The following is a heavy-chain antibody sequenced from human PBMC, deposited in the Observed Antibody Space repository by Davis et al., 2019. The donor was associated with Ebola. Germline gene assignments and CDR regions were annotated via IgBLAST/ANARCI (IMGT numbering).Heavy chain of an antibody. D-gene: IGHD3-10*01. J-gene: IGHJ3*01. V-gene: IGHV3-53*01. CDR2: SYSGGAT. CDR3: ARNEVTVVRELDALDV. CDR1: GFIVSTSY. Sequence: PGGSLRLSCAASGFIVSTSYMNWVRQAPGKGLEWISISYSGGATFYADSVRGRFTISRDNAKNSLYLQMNSLRAEDTAVYYCARNEVTVVRELDALDVWGQGTMVTVSS.